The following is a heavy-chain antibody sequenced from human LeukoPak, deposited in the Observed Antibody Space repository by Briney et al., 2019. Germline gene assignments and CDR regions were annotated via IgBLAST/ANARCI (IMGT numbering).Heavy chain of an antibody. CDR3: ARENLESTVPMQY. D-gene: IGHD5/OR15-5a*01. CDR1: GFTFNDYA. J-gene: IGHJ4*02. V-gene: IGHV3-74*01. Sequence: GGSLRLSCAASGFTFNDYAMHWVRQAPGKGLEWISRISNDDRNIRYADSVKGRFTISRDTAKNTLYLQMNSLRAEDTAMYYCARENLESTVPMQYWGQGTLVTVSS. CDR2: ISNDDRNI.